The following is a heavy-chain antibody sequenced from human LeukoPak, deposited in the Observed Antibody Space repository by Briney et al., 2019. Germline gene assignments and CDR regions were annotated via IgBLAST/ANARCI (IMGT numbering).Heavy chain of an antibody. CDR2: IKQDGSEK. Sequence: GGSLRLSCVASGFTVSGYWLSWVRQAPGKGMEWVANIKQDGSEKYYVDSVKGRFTISRDNAKNSLYLQMNSLRAEDTAVYYCARAPGDPPNYWGQGTLVTVSS. CDR1: GFTVSGYW. CDR3: ARAPGDPPNY. J-gene: IGHJ4*02. D-gene: IGHD4-17*01. V-gene: IGHV3-7*03.